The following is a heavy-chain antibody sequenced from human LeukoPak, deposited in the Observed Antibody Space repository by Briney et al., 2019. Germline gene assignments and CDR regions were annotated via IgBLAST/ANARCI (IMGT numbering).Heavy chain of an antibody. Sequence: GGSETLSWPASGLTVSINYMRSVRHPGGRGMEWDSVIYSGGSTYYADSGKGRFTTSTDNSKNTLYLQMNSLRAEETAVYYCARGRAGDYYFDDWGQGTLVTVSS. CDR3: ARGRAGDYYFDD. CDR2: IYSGGST. D-gene: IGHD6-19*01. J-gene: IGHJ4*02. V-gene: IGHV3-66*02. CDR1: GLTVSINY.